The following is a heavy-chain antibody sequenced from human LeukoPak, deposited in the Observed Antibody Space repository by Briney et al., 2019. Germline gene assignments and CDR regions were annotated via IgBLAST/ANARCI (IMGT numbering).Heavy chain of an antibody. Sequence: SGGSLRLSCAASGFTFSSYAMSWVRQAPGKGLEWVSAISGSGGSTYYADSVKGRFTISRDNSKNTLYLQMNSLRAEDTAVYYCAKDGVRMGYYDSSGYGLFDYWGQGTLVTVSS. CDR1: GFTFSSYA. J-gene: IGHJ4*02. CDR3: AKDGVRMGYYDSSGYGLFDY. D-gene: IGHD3-22*01. V-gene: IGHV3-23*01. CDR2: ISGSGGST.